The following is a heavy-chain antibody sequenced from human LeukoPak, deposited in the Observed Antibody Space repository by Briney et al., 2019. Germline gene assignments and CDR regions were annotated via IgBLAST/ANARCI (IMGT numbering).Heavy chain of an antibody. D-gene: IGHD4-17*01. J-gene: IGHJ6*02. V-gene: IGHV1-69*13. Sequence: AASVKVSCKASGGTFSSYAISWVRQAPGQGLEWMGGIIPIFGTANYAQKFQGRVTITADESTSTAYMELSSLRSEDTAVYYCASPDPYGDFSVGFDYYGMDVWGQGTTVTVSS. CDR2: IIPIFGTA. CDR1: GGTFSSYA. CDR3: ASPDPYGDFSVGFDYYGMDV.